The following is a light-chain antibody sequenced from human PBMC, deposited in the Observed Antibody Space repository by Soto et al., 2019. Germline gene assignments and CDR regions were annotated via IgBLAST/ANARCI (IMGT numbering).Light chain of an antibody. V-gene: IGKV1-13*02. CDR1: QAISSA. CDR2: DAS. CDR3: QQYGA. Sequence: GDRVTITCRASQAISSALVWYQQKPGKAPQLLIYDASTLESGVPSRFSGGGSGTEFTLTISSLQPDDFATYYCQQYGAFGQGTKVDIK. J-gene: IGKJ1*01.